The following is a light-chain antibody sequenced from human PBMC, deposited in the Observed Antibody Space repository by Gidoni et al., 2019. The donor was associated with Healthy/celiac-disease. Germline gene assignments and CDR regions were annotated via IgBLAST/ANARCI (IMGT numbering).Light chain of an antibody. CDR3: CSYAGSSTYV. CDR2: EVS. J-gene: IGLJ1*01. V-gene: IGLV2-23*02. Sequence: QSALTQPASGSGSPGQAITISCNGTSSDVGGYNLVSWYQQHPGKAPKLMIYEVSKRPSGVSHRFSGSKSGNTASLTISGLQAEDDADYYCCSYAGSSTYVFGTGTKVTVL. CDR1: SSDVGGYNL.